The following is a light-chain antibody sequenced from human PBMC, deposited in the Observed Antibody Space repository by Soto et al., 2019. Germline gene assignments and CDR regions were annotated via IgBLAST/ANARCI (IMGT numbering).Light chain of an antibody. CDR2: GAS. CDR3: QQCGTPLVT. J-gene: IGKJ4*01. Sequence: EIVLTQSPGTLSLSPGERATLSCRASQSVSSSYLAWYQQKRGQAPRLLIYGASSRATGIPDRFSGSGSGTAFTLTIGRLEPEEFAVYYWQQCGTPLVTFGGGTKVEIK. V-gene: IGKV3-20*01. CDR1: QSVSSSY.